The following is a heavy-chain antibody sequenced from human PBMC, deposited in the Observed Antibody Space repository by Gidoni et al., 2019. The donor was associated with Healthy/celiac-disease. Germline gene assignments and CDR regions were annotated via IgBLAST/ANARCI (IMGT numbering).Heavy chain of an antibody. J-gene: IGHJ4*02. CDR1: GGSLSGYY. CDR3: AGGAIGTTVVTPYYFDY. V-gene: IGHV4-34*01. D-gene: IGHD4-17*01. CDR2: INHSEST. Sequence: QVQLQQCGPGLLKPSETLSLTCAVYGGSLSGYYWSWIRQPPGKGLGWIGEINHSESTNYNPSLKSRVTISVDTAKNQFFLKLSSVTAADTAVYYCAGGAIGTTVVTPYYFDYWGQGTLVTVSS.